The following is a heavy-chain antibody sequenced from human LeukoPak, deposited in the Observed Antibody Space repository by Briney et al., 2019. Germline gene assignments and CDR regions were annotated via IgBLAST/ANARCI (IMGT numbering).Heavy chain of an antibody. J-gene: IGHJ6*02. CDR3: ARSAYYYDSRGYHNFYHYGMDV. D-gene: IGHD3-22*01. Sequence: GGSLRLSCAASGFTLSTYGMHWVRQAPGKGLEWVAVLSYDGSNKYYADSVKGRFTISRDNSKNTLYLQMNSLRAEDTAVYYCARSAYYYDSRGYHNFYHYGMDVWGQGTTVTVSS. CDR1: GFTLSTYG. V-gene: IGHV3-30*03. CDR2: LSYDGSNK.